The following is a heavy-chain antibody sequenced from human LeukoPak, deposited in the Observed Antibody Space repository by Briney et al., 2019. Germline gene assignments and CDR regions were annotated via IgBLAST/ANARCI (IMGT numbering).Heavy chain of an antibody. CDR3: ARPRSEGYSYGHDASDI. V-gene: IGHV3-20*04. CDR1: GFTFDDYG. Sequence: PGGSLRLSCAASGFTFDDYGMSWVRQAPGKGLEWVSGINWNGGSTGYADSVKGRFTISRDNAKNSLYLQMNSLRAEDTALYYCARPRSEGYSYGHDASDIWGQGTMVTVSS. J-gene: IGHJ3*02. D-gene: IGHD5-18*01. CDR2: INWNGGST.